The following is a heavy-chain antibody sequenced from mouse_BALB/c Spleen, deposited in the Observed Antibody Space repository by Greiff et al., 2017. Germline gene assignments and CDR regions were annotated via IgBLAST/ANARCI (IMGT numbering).Heavy chain of an antibody. CDR2: ISSGGSYT. V-gene: IGHV5-9-4*01. CDR1: GFTFSSYA. D-gene: IGHD2-4*01. Sequence: EVKLVESGGGLVKPGGSLKLSCAASGFTFSSYAMSWVRQSPEKRLEWVAEISSGGSYTYYPDTVTGRFTISRDNAKNTLYLEMSSLRSEDTAMYYCARDNDYSAMDYWGQGTSVTVSS. CDR3: ARDNDYSAMDY. J-gene: IGHJ4*01.